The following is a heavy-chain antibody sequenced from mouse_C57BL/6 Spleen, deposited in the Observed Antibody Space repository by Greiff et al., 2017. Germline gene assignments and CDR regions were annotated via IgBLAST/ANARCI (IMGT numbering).Heavy chain of an antibody. CDR3: AGYDYGY. D-gene: IGHD2-4*01. J-gene: IGHJ3*01. CDR2: ITNKANGYPT. Sequence: EVKLVESGGGLVQPGGSLSLSCAASGFTFTDYYMSWVRQPPGKALDWLGLITNKANGYPTEFSASVKGRFTISRDNSQSILYLQMNALGAEDSATYYCAGYDYGYWGQGTLVTVSA. CDR1: GFTFTDYY. V-gene: IGHV7-3*01.